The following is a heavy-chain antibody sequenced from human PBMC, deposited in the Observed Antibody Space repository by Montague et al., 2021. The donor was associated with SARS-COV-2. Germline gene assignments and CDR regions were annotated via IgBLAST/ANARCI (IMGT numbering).Heavy chain of an antibody. CDR1: VFSLSTSGMC. CDR3: AREYYYDSSGYYGYAFDI. V-gene: IGHV2-70*11. J-gene: IGHJ3*02. Sequence: PALVKPTQTLTLTCTFSVFSLSTSGMCVSWIRQPPGKALEWLARIDWDDDKYYSTSLKTRLTISKDTSKNQVVLTMTNMDPVDTATYYCAREYYYDSSGYYGYAFDIWGQGTMVTVSS. CDR2: IDWDDDK. D-gene: IGHD3-22*01.